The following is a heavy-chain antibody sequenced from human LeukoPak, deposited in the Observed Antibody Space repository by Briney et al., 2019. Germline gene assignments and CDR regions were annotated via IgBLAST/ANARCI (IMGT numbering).Heavy chain of an antibody. CDR2: INWSGGST. V-gene: IGHV3-20*04. J-gene: IGHJ4*02. Sequence: GGSLRLSCTASGFAFDEHGMSWVRQVPGKGLEWVSGINWSGGSTGYADPLRGRFTISRDNAKNSLFLQMDSLRAEDTALYYCARAPITSPFYFDYWGQGTLVTVSS. CDR3: ARAPITSPFYFDY. CDR1: GFAFDEHG. D-gene: IGHD2-2*01.